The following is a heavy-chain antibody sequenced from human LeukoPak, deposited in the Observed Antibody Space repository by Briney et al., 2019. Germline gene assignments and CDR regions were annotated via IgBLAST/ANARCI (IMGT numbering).Heavy chain of an antibody. CDR1: GFTFSNYW. CDR3: ASGWGPMVVSY. CDR2: IKQDEREI. J-gene: IGHJ4*02. Sequence: GGSLRLXCAASGFTFSNYWMSWVRQSPGKGLEWVAKIKQDEREIYYVDSVKGRFTISRDNAKNSLYLQMNSLRAEDTAVYYCASGWGPMVVSYWGQGTLVTVSS. D-gene: IGHD2-8*02. V-gene: IGHV3-7*01.